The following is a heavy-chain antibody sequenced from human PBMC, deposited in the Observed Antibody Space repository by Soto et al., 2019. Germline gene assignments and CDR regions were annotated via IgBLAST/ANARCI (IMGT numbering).Heavy chain of an antibody. D-gene: IGHD3-16*01. J-gene: IGHJ6*02. CDR2: IWHDGNNK. CDR3: AREGSNARDYYHYGMDV. V-gene: IGHV3-33*01. CDR1: GFTFSNYG. Sequence: GGSLRFSCVASGFTFSNYGMHWVRQAPGVGLEWVAVIWHDGNNKYYADSVKGRFTISRDNSKNTLYLQMNSLRAEDTAVYHCAREGSNARDYYHYGMDVWGQGTTVTVSS.